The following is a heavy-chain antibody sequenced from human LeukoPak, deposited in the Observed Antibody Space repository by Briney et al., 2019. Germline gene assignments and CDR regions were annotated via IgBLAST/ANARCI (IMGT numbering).Heavy chain of an antibody. D-gene: IGHD1-1*01. V-gene: IGHV4-34*01. CDR3: ARGPTISETGYFDY. CDR2: INHRGDT. Sequence: NPSETLSLTCAVYGGSFSAYYWSWIRQSPGKGLEWIAEINHRGDTNYNPSVKSRVSISVDTSKNQFSLKATSLTAADTAVYYCARGPTISETGYFDYWGQGTLVTVSS. J-gene: IGHJ4*03. CDR1: GGSFSAYY.